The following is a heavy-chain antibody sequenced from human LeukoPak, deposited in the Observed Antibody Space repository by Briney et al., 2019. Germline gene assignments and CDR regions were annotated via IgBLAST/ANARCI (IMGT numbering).Heavy chain of an antibody. CDR2: IIPIFGTA. J-gene: IGHJ4*02. Sequence: SVKVSCKASGGTFSSYAISWVRQAPGQGLEWMGRIIPIFGTANYAQKFQGRVTITTDESTSTAYMELSSLRSEDTAVYYCARSRYYDSSGYNFDYWGQGTLVTVSS. CDR1: GGTFSSYA. V-gene: IGHV1-69*05. CDR3: ARSRYYDSSGYNFDY. D-gene: IGHD3-22*01.